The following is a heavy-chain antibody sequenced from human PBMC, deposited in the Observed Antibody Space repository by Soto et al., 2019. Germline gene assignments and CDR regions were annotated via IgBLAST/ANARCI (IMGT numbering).Heavy chain of an antibody. CDR1: GGSISSSNW. D-gene: IGHD2-2*01. CDR3: ASSIVVVPAASRYYYYGMDV. Sequence: PSETLSLTCAVSGGSISSSNWWSWVRQPPGXGLEWIGEIYHSGSTNYNPSLKSRVTISVDKSKNQFSLKLSSVTAADTAVYYCASSIVVVPAASRYYYYGMDVWGQGTTVTVSS. CDR2: IYHSGST. V-gene: IGHV4-4*02. J-gene: IGHJ6*02.